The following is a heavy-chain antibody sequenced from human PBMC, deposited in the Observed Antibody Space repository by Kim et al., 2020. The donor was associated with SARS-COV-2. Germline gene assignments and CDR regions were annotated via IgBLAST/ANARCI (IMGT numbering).Heavy chain of an antibody. CDR3: ARDRARGSRSNWFDP. V-gene: IGHV3-74*01. Sequence: GGSLRLSCAASGFTFSTHWMHWVRQAPGKGLVWVSRINGDGTTTTYADSVKGRFTISRDNAKNTLYLQMNSLRAEDTAVYYCARDRARGSRSNWFDPWGQGTLFIVSS. D-gene: IGHD3-10*01. CDR2: INGDGTTT. J-gene: IGHJ5*02. CDR1: GFTFSTHW.